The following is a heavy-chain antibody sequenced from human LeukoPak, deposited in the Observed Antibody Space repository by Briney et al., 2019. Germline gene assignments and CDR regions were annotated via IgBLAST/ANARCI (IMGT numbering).Heavy chain of an antibody. V-gene: IGHV3-30*03. CDR2: ISYDGSNK. CDR1: GFTFSSYG. D-gene: IGHD4-23*01. CDR3: ASFIYGGNSGTD. Sequence: PGRSLRLSCAASGFTFSSYGMHWVRQAPGKGLEWVAVISYDGSNKYYADSVKGRFTISRDNSKNTLYLQMNSLRAEDTAVYYCASFIYGGNSGTDWGQGTLVTVSS. J-gene: IGHJ4*02.